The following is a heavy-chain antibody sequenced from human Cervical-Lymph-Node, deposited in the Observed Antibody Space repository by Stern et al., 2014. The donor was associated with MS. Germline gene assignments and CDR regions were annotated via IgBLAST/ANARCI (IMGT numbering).Heavy chain of an antibody. CDR2: VSWNSGTI. Sequence: EVHLVESGGDLVQPGRSLRLSCAASGFTFDDYAIHWVRQAPGKGLEWVSSVSWNSGTIAYADSVKGRFTISRDNAENSVYLQMNSLRPEDTAFYYCAKDIAVARRGAFDIWGQGTMVTVSS. D-gene: IGHD2-15*01. CDR1: GFTFDDYA. J-gene: IGHJ3*02. V-gene: IGHV3-9*01. CDR3: AKDIAVARRGAFDI.